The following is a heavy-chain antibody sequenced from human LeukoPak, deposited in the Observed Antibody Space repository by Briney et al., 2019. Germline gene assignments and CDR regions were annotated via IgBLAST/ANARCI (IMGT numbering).Heavy chain of an antibody. V-gene: IGHV4-59*08. Sequence: PSETLSLTCTVSGGSISSYYWSWIRQPPGKGLEWIGYIYYSGSTNYNPSLKSRVTISVDTSKNQFSLKPSSVTAADTAVYYCAGSYSSSWPDYYYYGMDVWGQGTTVTVSS. CDR2: IYYSGST. D-gene: IGHD6-13*01. CDR3: AGSYSSSWPDYYYYGMDV. CDR1: GGSISSYY. J-gene: IGHJ6*02.